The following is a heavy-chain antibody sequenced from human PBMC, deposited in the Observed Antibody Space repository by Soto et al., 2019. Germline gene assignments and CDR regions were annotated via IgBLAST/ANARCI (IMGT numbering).Heavy chain of an antibody. D-gene: IGHD3-3*01. CDR1: GFTFSSYA. V-gene: IGHV3-23*01. Sequence: PGGSLRLSCAASGFTFSSYAMSWVRQAPGKGLEWVSAISGSGGSTYYADSVKGRFTISRDNSKNTLYLQMNSLRAEDTAVYYCAKDLLRFLAGMGAFDIWGQGTMVTVSS. CDR2: ISGSGGST. J-gene: IGHJ3*02. CDR3: AKDLLRFLAGMGAFDI.